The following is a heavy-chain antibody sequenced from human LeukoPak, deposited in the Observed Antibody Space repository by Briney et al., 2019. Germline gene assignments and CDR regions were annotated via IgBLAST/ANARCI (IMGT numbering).Heavy chain of an antibody. CDR3: ARVYSSGWYGAFDI. D-gene: IGHD6-19*01. J-gene: IGHJ3*02. CDR2: ISSSSSYI. Sequence: GGSLRLSCSAYGFTFSSYSMNWVRQAPGKGLEWVSSISSSSSYIYYADSVKGRFTISRDNAKNSLYLQMNSLRAEDTAVYYCARVYSSGWYGAFDIWGQGTMVTVSS. V-gene: IGHV3-21*01. CDR1: GFTFSSYS.